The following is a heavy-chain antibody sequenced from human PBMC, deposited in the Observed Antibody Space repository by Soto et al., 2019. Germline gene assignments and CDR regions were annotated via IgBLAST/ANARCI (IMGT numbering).Heavy chain of an antibody. J-gene: IGHJ4*02. CDR3: AREQPRSDSSHWYFDC. D-gene: IGHD6-13*01. CDR2: ISSSSSII. V-gene: IGHV3-48*01. CDR1: RFTFSSYG. Sequence: EVQLVDSGGGLVHPGGSLRLSCVASRFTFSSYGMNWVRQAPGKGLEWVSYISSSSSIIYYADSVKGRFTISRDNAKNELYLHMNCLRADDTAMYYCAREQPRSDSSHWYFDCWGQGTLVTVAS.